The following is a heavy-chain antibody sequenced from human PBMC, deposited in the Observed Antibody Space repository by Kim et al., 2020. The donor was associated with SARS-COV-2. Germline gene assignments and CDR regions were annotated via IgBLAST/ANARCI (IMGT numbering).Heavy chain of an antibody. D-gene: IGHD2-2*01. V-gene: IGHV4-34*01. Sequence: LKSRVTISVDTSKNQFSLKLSSVTAADTAVYYCARGYQPLLYYYYGMDVWGQGTTVTVSS. J-gene: IGHJ6*02. CDR3: ARGYQPLLYYYYGMDV.